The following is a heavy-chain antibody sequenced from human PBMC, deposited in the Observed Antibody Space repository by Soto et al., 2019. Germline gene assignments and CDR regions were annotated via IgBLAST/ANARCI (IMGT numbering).Heavy chain of an antibody. CDR2: IYPGDSNT. CDR1: GYSFTSYW. J-gene: IGHJ4*02. D-gene: IGHD1-1*01. CDR3: ARNVGPGGTVETPLDY. Sequence: GESLKISCRGSGYSFTSYWIGWVRQMPGKGLEWMGIIYPGDSNTRYSPSFQGQVTISADKSISSAYLQWSSLKASDTAMYYCARNVGPGGTVETPLDYWGQGTLVTVSS. V-gene: IGHV5-51*01.